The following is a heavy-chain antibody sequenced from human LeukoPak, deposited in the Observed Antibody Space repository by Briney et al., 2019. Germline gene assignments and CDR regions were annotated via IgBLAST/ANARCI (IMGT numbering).Heavy chain of an antibody. V-gene: IGHV1-2*02. CDR3: ARGGYYYDSSGYLF. Sequence: ASVKVSCKASGYTFTGYYMHWVRQAPGQGLEWMGWINPNSGGTNYAQKFQGRVTMIRDTSISTAYMELSRLRSDDTAVYYCARGGYYYDSSGYLFWGQGTLVTVSS. CDR2: INPNSGGT. CDR1: GYTFTGYY. J-gene: IGHJ4*02. D-gene: IGHD3-22*01.